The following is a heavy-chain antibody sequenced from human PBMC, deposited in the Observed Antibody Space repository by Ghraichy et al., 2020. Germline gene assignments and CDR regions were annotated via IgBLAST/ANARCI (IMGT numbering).Heavy chain of an antibody. CDR3: ARVGQRMIVIYYFDY. V-gene: IGHV3-30-3*01. Sequence: GGSLRLSCAASGFTFSSYAMHWVRQAPGKGLEWVAVISYDGSNKYYADSVKGRFTISRDNSKNTLYLQMNSLRAEDTAVYYCARVGQRMIVIYYFDYWGQGTLVTVSS. J-gene: IGHJ4*02. CDR1: GFTFSSYA. CDR2: ISYDGSNK. D-gene: IGHD3-22*01.